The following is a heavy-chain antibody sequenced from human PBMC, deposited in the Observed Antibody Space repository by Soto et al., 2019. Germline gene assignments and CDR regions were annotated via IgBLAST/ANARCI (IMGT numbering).Heavy chain of an antibody. V-gene: IGHV1-8*01. CDR1: GYTFTSYD. Sequence: QVQLVQSGAEVKKPGASVKVSCKASGYTFTSYDINWVRQATGQGLEWMGWMNPNSVNTAYAQKFLGRVTMTRNTSLSTAYMELSRLRSEDTAVYYCASERTRGFDPWCQATLVTVSS. CDR2: MNPNSVNT. J-gene: IGHJ5*02. CDR3: ASERTRGFDP.